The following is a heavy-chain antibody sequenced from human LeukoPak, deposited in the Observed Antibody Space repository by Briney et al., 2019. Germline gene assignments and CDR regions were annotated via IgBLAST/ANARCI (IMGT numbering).Heavy chain of an antibody. Sequence: PSETLSLTCSVSGGSISSYYWTWLRQPPGKGLEGIGYIHYTGSTNYNPSLKSRLTTSLDTSKNQFSLKLSSVTAADTAVYYCARRDTGSDFDYWGQGTLVTVSS. D-gene: IGHD5-18*01. J-gene: IGHJ4*02. CDR1: GGSISSYY. V-gene: IGHV4-59*01. CDR2: IHYTGST. CDR3: ARRDTGSDFDY.